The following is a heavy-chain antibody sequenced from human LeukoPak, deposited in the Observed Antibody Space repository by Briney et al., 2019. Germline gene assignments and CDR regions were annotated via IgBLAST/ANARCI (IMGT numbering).Heavy chain of an antibody. V-gene: IGHV3-21*01. D-gene: IGHD2-15*01. Sequence: GGSLRLSCAASGFTFSSYSMNWVRQAPGKGLEWVSSISSSSSYIYYADSVKGRFTISRDNAKNSLYLQMNGLRAEDTAVYYCARVSVVAAMVDYWGQGTLVTVSS. CDR2: ISSSSSYI. J-gene: IGHJ4*02. CDR3: ARVSVVAAMVDY. CDR1: GFTFSSYS.